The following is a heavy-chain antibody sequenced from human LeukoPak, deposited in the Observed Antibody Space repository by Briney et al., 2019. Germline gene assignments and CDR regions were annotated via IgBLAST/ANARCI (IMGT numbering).Heavy chain of an antibody. CDR1: GGSISSYF. CDR3: ARIYCGGDCRGYYYHYYMDV. CDR2: IFYNGST. V-gene: IGHV4-59*08. Sequence: SETLSLTCTVSGGSISSYFWSWIRQPPGKGLEWIGYIFYNGSTNYNPSLKSRVTISVDTSKNQFSLKLSSVTAADTAVYYCARIYCGGDCRGYYYHYYMDVWGKGTTVTISS. J-gene: IGHJ6*03. D-gene: IGHD2-21*02.